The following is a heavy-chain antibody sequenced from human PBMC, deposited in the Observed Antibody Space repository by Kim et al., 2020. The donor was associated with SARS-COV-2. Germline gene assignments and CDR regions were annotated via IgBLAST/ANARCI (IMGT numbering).Heavy chain of an antibody. D-gene: IGHD2-2*01. J-gene: IGHJ4*02. CDR2: DDK. Sequence: DDKYSSTSLKTRLTISKDTSKTQVVLTMTNMDPVDTATYYCARSNQYYFDYWGQGTLVTVSS. CDR3: ARSNQYYFDY. V-gene: IGHV2-70*01.